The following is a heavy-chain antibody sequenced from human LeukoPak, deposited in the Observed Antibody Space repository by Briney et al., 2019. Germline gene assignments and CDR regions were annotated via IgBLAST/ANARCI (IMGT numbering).Heavy chain of an antibody. D-gene: IGHD2-2*02. CDR2: INHSGST. CDR3: ARSGKLGYCSSTSCYIPYYYYYYMDV. V-gene: IGHV4-34*01. J-gene: IGHJ6*03. CDR1: GGSFSGYY. Sequence: SETLPLTCAVYGGSFSGYYWSWIRQPPGKGLEWIGEINHSGSTNYNPSLKSRVTISVDTSKNQFSLKLSSVTAADTAVYYCARSGKLGYCSSTSCYIPYYYYYYMDVWGKGTTVTVSS.